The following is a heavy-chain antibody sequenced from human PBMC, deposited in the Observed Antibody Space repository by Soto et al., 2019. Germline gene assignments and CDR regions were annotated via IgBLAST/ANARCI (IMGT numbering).Heavy chain of an antibody. V-gene: IGHV4-4*07. CDR1: GGSISGYY. J-gene: IGHJ5*02. Sequence: SETLSLTCIVSGGSISGYYWSWIRQPAGKELEWIGRIYSDGTTNYNPSLKGRGTMSVDTSKKQISLKLTSVTAADTAMHYCARDRGYRSGSFGSWGQGVLVTVSS. D-gene: IGHD5-18*01. CDR3: ARDRGYRSGSFGS. CDR2: IYSDGTT.